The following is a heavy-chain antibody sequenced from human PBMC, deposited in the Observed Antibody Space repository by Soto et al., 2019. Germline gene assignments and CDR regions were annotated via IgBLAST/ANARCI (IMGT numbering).Heavy chain of an antibody. J-gene: IGHJ6*02. CDR1: GGTFSSYA. CDR3: AGSVSFRYQLLKRGMDV. V-gene: IGHV1-69*01. D-gene: IGHD2-2*01. Sequence: QVQLVQSGAEVKKPGSSVKVSCKASGGTFSSYAISWVRQAPGQGLEWMGGIIPIFGTANYAQKFQGRVTITADESTSTAYMELSSLRSEDTAVYYCAGSVSFRYQLLKRGMDVWGQGTKVTVSS. CDR2: IIPIFGTA.